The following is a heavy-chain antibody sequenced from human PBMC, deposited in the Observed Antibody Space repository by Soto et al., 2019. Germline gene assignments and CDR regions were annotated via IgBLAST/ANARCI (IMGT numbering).Heavy chain of an antibody. CDR3: ARGGHVVVVTAAFDY. V-gene: IGHV1-46*03. D-gene: IGHD2-21*02. CDR1: GNTFSNSY. J-gene: IGHJ4*02. CDR2: INPSGGHT. Sequence: SVKVSCKACGNTFSNSYIHWVRQAPGQGLEWMGTINPSGGHTTYAQKFLGRVTMTRDTSTSTLYMELTSLRSEDTAVYYCARGGHVVVVTAAFDYWGQGTLVTVSS.